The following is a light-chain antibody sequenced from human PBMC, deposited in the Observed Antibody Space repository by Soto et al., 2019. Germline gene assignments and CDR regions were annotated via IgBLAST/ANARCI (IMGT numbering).Light chain of an antibody. J-gene: IGLJ1*01. V-gene: IGLV1-44*01. Sequence: QSVLTQPPSASGTPGQRVTISCSGSSSNIGSNSVNWYQQLPGKAPKPLIYSNNQRPSRVPDRFSASKSGTSASLAISGLQSEDEADYYCATWDDSLTGFVFGTGTKVTVL. CDR2: SNN. CDR3: ATWDDSLTGFV. CDR1: SSNIGSNS.